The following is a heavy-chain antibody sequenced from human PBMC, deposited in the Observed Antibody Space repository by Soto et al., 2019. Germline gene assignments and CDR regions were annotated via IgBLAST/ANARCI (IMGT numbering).Heavy chain of an antibody. V-gene: IGHV3-21*01. CDR1: GFTFSSYS. Sequence: VSLRLSCAASGFTFSSYSMNWVRQAPGKGLEWVSSISSSSSYIYYADSVKGRFTISRDNAKNSLYLQMNSLRAEDTAVYYCARGFGSSNWFGPWGQGTLVTVSS. CDR3: ARGFGSSNWFGP. CDR2: ISSSSSYI. D-gene: IGHD3-3*01. J-gene: IGHJ5*02.